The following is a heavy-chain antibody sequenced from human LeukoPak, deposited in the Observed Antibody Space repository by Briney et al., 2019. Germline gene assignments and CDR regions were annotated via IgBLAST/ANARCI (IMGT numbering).Heavy chain of an antibody. J-gene: IGHJ4*02. Sequence: GGSLRLSCAASGFTFSSYAMSWVRQAPGRGLEWVSAISGSGGSTYYADSVKGRFTISRDNSKNTLYLQMNSLRAEDTAVYYCAKDDYYDSSGDYSLDYWGQGTLVTVSS. D-gene: IGHD3-22*01. CDR3: AKDDYYDSSGDYSLDY. V-gene: IGHV3-23*01. CDR2: ISGSGGST. CDR1: GFTFSSYA.